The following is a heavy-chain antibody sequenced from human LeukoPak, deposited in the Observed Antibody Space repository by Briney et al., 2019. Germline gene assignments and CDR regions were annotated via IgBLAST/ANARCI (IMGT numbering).Heavy chain of an antibody. Sequence: SETLSLTCSVSGYSISSGYYWDWIRQPPGKGLEWIAGIYHSGKSYYNPSLESRVTISVDTSKNQISLKLRSVTAADTAVYYCAREAPISVSGNYYKSLGYWGQGTLVTVSS. CDR3: AREAPISVSGNYYKSLGY. CDR2: IYHSGKS. V-gene: IGHV4-38-2*02. J-gene: IGHJ4*02. CDR1: GYSISSGYY. D-gene: IGHD3-10*01.